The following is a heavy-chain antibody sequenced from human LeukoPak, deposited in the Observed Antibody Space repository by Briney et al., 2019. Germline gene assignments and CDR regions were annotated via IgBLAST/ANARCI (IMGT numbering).Heavy chain of an antibody. D-gene: IGHD3-16*01. Sequence: ASVKVSCKASGYTFSTYGVSWVRHAPGQGLEWMGWLSAYNSYTRYVEKFQGRVTMTIDTSTNTADMELRSLRSDDTAVYYCATTRGSHVLTPYFDYWGQGTLVTVSS. CDR2: LSAYNSYT. V-gene: IGHV1-18*01. J-gene: IGHJ4*02. CDR3: ATTRGSHVLTPYFDY. CDR1: GYTFSTYG.